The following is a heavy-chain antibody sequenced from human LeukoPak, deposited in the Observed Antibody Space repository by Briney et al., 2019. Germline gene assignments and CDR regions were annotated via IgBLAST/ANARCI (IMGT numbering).Heavy chain of an antibody. J-gene: IGHJ3*02. Sequence: SETLSLACSVSGDSKSSYYWSWIRQPPGKGLEWIGYIHYSGETNYNPSLKSRVTISVDTSKKHLSLKLRSVTAADTAVYYCARGPKPRPCDGDCLNAFDIWGQGTMVTVSS. CDR2: IHYSGET. CDR3: ARGPKPRPCDGDCLNAFDI. V-gene: IGHV4-59*01. CDR1: GDSKSSYY. D-gene: IGHD2-21*02.